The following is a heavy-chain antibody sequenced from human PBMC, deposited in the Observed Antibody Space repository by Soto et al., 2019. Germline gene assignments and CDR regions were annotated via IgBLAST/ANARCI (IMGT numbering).Heavy chain of an antibody. V-gene: IGHV4-39*01. CDR2: IDYNGVT. Sequence: XETLSLTCTVSGCSMYRSGYCWGWIRQPPGRGLEWIGNIDYNGVTYSNPSLKSRVTISRDTSKNQFSLKLTSVTAADTALYYCGKVLVGATGHTDSDSWGPGTLVTVSS. D-gene: IGHD2-15*01. J-gene: IGHJ4*02. CDR1: GCSMYRSGYC. CDR3: GKVLVGATGHTDSDS.